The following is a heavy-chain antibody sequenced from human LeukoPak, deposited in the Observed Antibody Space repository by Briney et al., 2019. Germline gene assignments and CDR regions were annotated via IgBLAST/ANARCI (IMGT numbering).Heavy chain of an antibody. J-gene: IGHJ6*03. CDR3: ARSPLLGSLEWLLGDYYYMDV. CDR2: IYTSGST. Sequence: SETLSLTCTVSGGSISSSSYYWSWIRQPAGKGLEWIGRIYTSGSTNYNPSLKSRVTMSVDTSKNQFSLKLRSVTAADTAVYYCARSPLLGSLEWLLGDYYYMDVWGKGTTVTVSS. CDR1: GGSISSSSYY. D-gene: IGHD3-3*01. V-gene: IGHV4-61*02.